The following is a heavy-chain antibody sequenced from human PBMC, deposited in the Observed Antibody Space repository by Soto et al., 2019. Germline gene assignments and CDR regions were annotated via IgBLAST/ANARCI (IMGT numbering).Heavy chain of an antibody. CDR3: ARGSRQQWLGLFDY. CDR2: IYYSGST. CDR1: GGSIGSSSYY. D-gene: IGHD6-19*01. V-gene: IGHV4-31*03. J-gene: IGHJ4*02. Sequence: SETLSLTCTVSGGSIGSSSYYWSWIRQHPGKGLEWIGYIYYSGSTYYNPSLKSRVTISVDTSKNQSSLKLSSVTAADTAVYYCARGSRQQWLGLFDYWGQGTLVTVSS.